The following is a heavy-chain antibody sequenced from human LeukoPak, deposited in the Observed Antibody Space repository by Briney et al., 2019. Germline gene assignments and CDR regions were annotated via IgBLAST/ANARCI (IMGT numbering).Heavy chain of an antibody. CDR3: ATDNARRAFDY. J-gene: IGHJ4*02. CDR2: IKTDGSET. CDR1: EFTFSSYN. Sequence: GGSLRLSCAASEFTFSSYNMNWVRQAPGKGLEWVASIKTDGSETFYVDSVKGRFTISRDNAKNSLYLQMNSLRAEDTAVFFCATDNARRAFDYWGQGTLGTGSS. V-gene: IGHV3-7*01.